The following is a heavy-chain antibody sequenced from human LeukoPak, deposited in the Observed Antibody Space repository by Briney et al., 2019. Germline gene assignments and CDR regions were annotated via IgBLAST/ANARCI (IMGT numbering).Heavy chain of an antibody. CDR2: IYYSGST. D-gene: IGHD1-1*01. Sequence: SETLSLTCTVSGGSISSSSYYWGWIRQPPGKGLEWIGSIYYSGSTYYNPSLKSRVTISVDTSKNQFSLKLSSVTAADTAVYYCARLSRLRGTTSSGGYAFDIWGQGTMVTVSS. CDR1: GGSISSSSYY. V-gene: IGHV4-39*07. J-gene: IGHJ3*02. CDR3: ARLSRLRGTTSSGGYAFDI.